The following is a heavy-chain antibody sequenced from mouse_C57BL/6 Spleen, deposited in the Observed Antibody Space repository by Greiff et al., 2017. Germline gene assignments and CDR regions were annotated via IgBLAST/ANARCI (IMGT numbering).Heavy chain of an antibody. Sequence: DVKLQESGPGLVKPSQSLSLTCSVTGYSITSGYYWNWIRQFPGNKLEWMGYISYDGSNNYNPSLKNRISITRDTSKNQFFLKLNSVTTEDTATYYCARDYSNYVRFAYWGQGTLVTVSA. D-gene: IGHD2-5*01. J-gene: IGHJ3*01. V-gene: IGHV3-6*01. CDR1: GYSITSGYY. CDR2: ISYDGSN. CDR3: ARDYSNYVRFAY.